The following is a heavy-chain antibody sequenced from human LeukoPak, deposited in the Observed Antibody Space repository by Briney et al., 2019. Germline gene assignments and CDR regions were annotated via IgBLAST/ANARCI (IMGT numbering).Heavy chain of an antibody. CDR2: ISSSSSYI. Sequence: SGGSLRLSCAASGFTFSSYSMNWVRQAPGKGLEWVSSISSSSSYIYSADSVKGRFTISRDNAKNSLYLQMNSLRAEDTAVYYCARDGEVVVTAFYFDYWGQGTLVTVSS. D-gene: IGHD2-21*02. V-gene: IGHV3-21*01. CDR3: ARDGEVVVTAFYFDY. J-gene: IGHJ4*02. CDR1: GFTFSSYS.